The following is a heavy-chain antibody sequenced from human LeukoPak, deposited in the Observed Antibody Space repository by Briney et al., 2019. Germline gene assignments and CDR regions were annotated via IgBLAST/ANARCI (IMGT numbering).Heavy chain of an antibody. D-gene: IGHD1-14*01. CDR2: ISFDGSNK. Sequence: PGGSLRLSCAASGFAFSSYAMHWVRQAPGKGLEWVAVISFDGSNKYYADSVKGRFTISRDNSKNTLFLQMNSLGAEDTAVYYCARGPPSAHYYYMDVWGKGTTVTVSS. J-gene: IGHJ6*03. CDR1: GFAFSSYA. CDR3: ARGPPSAHYYYMDV. V-gene: IGHV3-30*01.